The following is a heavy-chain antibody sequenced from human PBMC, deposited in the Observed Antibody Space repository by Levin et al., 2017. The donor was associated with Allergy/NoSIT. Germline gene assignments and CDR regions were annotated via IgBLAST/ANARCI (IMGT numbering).Heavy chain of an antibody. CDR2: IYYSGST. Sequence: SETLSLTCTVSGGSISSYYWSWIRQPPGKGLEWIGYIYYSGSTNYNPSLKSRVTISVDTSKNQFSLKLSSVTAADTAVYYCGRESGGDLCGYFDYWGQGTLVTVSS. J-gene: IGHJ4*02. CDR3: GRESGGDLCGYFDY. V-gene: IGHV4-59*01. CDR1: GGSISSYY. D-gene: IGHD5-12*01.